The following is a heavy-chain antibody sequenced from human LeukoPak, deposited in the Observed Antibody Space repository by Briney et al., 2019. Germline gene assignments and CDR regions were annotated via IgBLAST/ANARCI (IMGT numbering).Heavy chain of an antibody. CDR1: GGSISSSSFY. CDR2: IYYSGST. Sequence: SETLSLTCTVSGGSISSSSFYWGRLPQPQGKGLVRIGSIYYSGSTYYNPYLKSRVTISVDTSKSQFSRKLSSVTAADTAVYYCARLKNYYYYYIDVWGKGTTVTV. CDR3: ARLKNYYYYYIDV. V-gene: IGHV4-39*01. J-gene: IGHJ6*03.